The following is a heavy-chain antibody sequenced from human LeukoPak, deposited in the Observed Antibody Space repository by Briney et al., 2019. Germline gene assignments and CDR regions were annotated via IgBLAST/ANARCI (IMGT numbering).Heavy chain of an antibody. J-gene: IGHJ4*02. D-gene: IGHD3-9*01. CDR1: GSNINSYT. Sequence: GGSLRLSCAASGSNINSYTMNWVRQAPGKGLEWVSSISSSGIYIYYADTVKGRFTSSGDKSKNTLYRQMNRLRAEDTAVYYCAKGDYDILTGEYTTNDYWGQGTLVTVSS. V-gene: IGHV3-21*04. CDR3: AKGDYDILTGEYTTNDY. CDR2: ISSSGIYI.